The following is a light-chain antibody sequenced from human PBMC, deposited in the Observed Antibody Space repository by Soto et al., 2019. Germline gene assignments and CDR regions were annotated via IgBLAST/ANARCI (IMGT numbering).Light chain of an antibody. J-gene: IGLJ1*01. CDR2: EGT. Sequence: QSALTQPASVSGSPGQSITISCTGTSRDVGSYNLVSWYQQHPGNAPKLIIYEGTKRPSGVSYRFSGSKSGNTASLTISGLQAEDEADYYCCSYASSTSDVFGTGTKVTV. CDR1: SRDVGSYNL. CDR3: CSYASSTSDV. V-gene: IGLV2-14*02.